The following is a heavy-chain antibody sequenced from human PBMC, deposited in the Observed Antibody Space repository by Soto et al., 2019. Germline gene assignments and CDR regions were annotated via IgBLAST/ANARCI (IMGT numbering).Heavy chain of an antibody. V-gene: IGHV4-59*08. D-gene: IGHD4-17*01. CDR1: GGSISSYY. J-gene: IGHJ2*01. CDR3: ARTPIHDYGDQSYWYFDL. CDR2: IYYSGST. Sequence: QVQLQESGPGLVKPSETLSLTCTVSGGSISSYYWSWIRQPPGKGLEWIGYIYYSGSTNYNPSLKNRGSISIDTSKNQFSLKLSSVTAADTAVYCCARTPIHDYGDQSYWYFDLWGRGTLVTVSS.